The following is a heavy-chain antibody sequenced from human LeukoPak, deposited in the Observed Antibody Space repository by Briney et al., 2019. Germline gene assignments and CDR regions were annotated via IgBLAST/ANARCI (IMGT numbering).Heavy chain of an antibody. J-gene: IGHJ6*02. Sequence: GGSLRLSCAASGFTFSDYYMSWIRQAPGKGLEWVSYISSSGSTIYYADSVKGRFTISRDNAKNSLYLQINSLRAEDTAVYYCARVWQTSRYGMDVWGQGTAVTVSS. V-gene: IGHV3-11*01. D-gene: IGHD1-1*01. CDR1: GFTFSDYY. CDR3: ARVWQTSRYGMDV. CDR2: ISSSGSTI.